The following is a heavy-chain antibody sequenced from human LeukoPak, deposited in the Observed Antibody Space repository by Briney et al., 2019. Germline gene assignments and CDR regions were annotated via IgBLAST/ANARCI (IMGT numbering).Heavy chain of an antibody. CDR2: INPAGNYA. J-gene: IGHJ5*01. CDR3: VRDWDHYDFDS. CDR1: GFTFSNYW. Sequence: PGGSLRLSCAASGFTFSNYWIHWVRQAPGKGLVWVSRINPAGNYANYADSVKGRFTISRDNAKNTVYLQMNSLRAEDTALLYCVRDWDHYDFDSWGQGTLVTVSS. D-gene: IGHD3-3*01. V-gene: IGHV3-74*01.